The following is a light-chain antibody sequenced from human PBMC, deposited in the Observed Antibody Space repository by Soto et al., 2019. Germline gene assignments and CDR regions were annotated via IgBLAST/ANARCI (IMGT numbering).Light chain of an antibody. Sequence: EIVMTQSPGTLDLSPGERATLSCRASQSVSSNYLAWYQQKPGQAPRLLLYAASSRATGIPDRFTGSGSGTDFTLTISRLEPEDFAVYYCQYYGASPTFPLGPGTKVDIK. J-gene: IGKJ3*01. CDR1: QSVSSNY. CDR2: AAS. V-gene: IGKV3-20*01. CDR3: QYYGASPTFP.